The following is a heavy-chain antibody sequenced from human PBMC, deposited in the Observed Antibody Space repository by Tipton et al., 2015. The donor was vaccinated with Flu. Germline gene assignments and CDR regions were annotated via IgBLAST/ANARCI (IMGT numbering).Heavy chain of an antibody. Sequence: TLSLTCAVSGGSISSGGYSWSWIRQPPGKGLEWIGYIYHSGSTYYNPSLKSRVTISVDRSKNQFSLKLSSVTAADTAVYYCARALWIEGYFDYWSQGTLVTVSS. CDR2: IYHSGST. CDR3: ARALWIEGYFDY. J-gene: IGHJ4*02. CDR1: GGSISSGGYS. D-gene: IGHD3-3*01. V-gene: IGHV4-30-2*01.